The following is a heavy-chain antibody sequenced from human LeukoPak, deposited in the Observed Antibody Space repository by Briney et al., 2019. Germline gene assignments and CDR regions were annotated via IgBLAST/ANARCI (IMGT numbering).Heavy chain of an antibody. D-gene: IGHD6-6*01. CDR1: GFSFSSYA. CDR3: ARHSRSSPADIDFDY. CDR2: KKQDGSEK. J-gene: IGHJ4*02. Sequence: GGSPRLSCAASGFSFSSYAMSWVRQALGKGLEWVANKKQDGSEKYYVDSVKGRFTISRDNAKNSLYLQMNSLRAEDTAVYYCARHSRSSPADIDFDYWGQGTLVTVSS. V-gene: IGHV3-7*01.